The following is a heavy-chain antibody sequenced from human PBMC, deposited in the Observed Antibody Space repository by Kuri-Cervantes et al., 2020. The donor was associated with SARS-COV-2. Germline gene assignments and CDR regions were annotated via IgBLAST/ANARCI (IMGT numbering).Heavy chain of an antibody. J-gene: IGHJ4*02. CDR1: GYSLTSYW. CDR3: ASRAGVYSSHHSDY. Sequence: KVSCKGSGYSLTSYWIGWVRQMPGKSLEWMVIIYPGDSDTRYSPSFQGQVTISADKSISTAYLQWSSLKASDTAMYYCASRAGVYSSHHSDYWGQGTLVTVSS. V-gene: IGHV5-51*01. CDR2: IYPGDSDT. D-gene: IGHD6-19*01.